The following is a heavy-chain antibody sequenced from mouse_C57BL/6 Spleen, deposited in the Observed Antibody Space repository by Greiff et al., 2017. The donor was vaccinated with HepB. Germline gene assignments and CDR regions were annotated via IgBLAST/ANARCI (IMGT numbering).Heavy chain of an antibody. CDR2: IYPSDSET. Sequence: VQLQQPGAELVRPGSSVKLSCKASGYTFTSYWMDWVKQRPGQGLEWIGNIYPSDSETHYNQKFKDKATLTVDKSSSTAYMQLSSLTSEDSAVYYCARSVSITTFAYWGQGTLVTVSA. CDR3: ARSVSITTFAY. V-gene: IGHV1-61*01. CDR1: GYTFTSYW. D-gene: IGHD1-1*01. J-gene: IGHJ3*01.